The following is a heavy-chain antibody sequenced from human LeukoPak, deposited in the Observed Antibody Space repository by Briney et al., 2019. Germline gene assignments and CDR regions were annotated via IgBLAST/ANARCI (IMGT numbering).Heavy chain of an antibody. CDR3: ARDLGSAVAGTYYFDY. D-gene: IGHD6-19*01. V-gene: IGHV3-30-3*01. CDR1: AFDFSSHA. CDR2: ISYDGSNK. J-gene: IGHJ4*02. Sequence: GGSLRLSCAASAFDFSSHAMTWVRQAPGKGLEWVAVISYDGSNKYYADSVKGRFTISRDNSKNTLYLQMNSLRAEDTAVYYCARDLGSAVAGTYYFDYWGQGTLVTVSS.